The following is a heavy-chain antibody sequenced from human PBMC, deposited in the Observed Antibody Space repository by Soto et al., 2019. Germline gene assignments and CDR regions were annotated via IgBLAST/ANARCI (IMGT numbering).Heavy chain of an antibody. V-gene: IGHV3-9*01. J-gene: IGHJ6*03. CDR1: GFTFDDYA. Sequence: GGSLRLSYAASGFTFDDYAMHWVRQAPGKGLEWVSGISWNSGSIGYADSVKGRFTISRDNAKNSLYLQMNSLRAEDTALYYCAKMAGTPDHYYYYYYMDVWGKGTTVTVSS. CDR3: AKMAGTPDHYYYYYYMDV. D-gene: IGHD1-7*01. CDR2: ISWNSGSI.